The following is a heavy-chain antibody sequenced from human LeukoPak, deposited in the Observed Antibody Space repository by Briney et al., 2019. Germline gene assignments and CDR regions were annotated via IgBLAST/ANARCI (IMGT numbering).Heavy chain of an antibody. Sequence: ASVNVSCKASGYTFTGYYMHWVRQAPGQGLEWMGWINPNSGGTNYAQKFQGRVTMTRDTSISTAYMELSRLRSDDTAVYYCARVEDYYDSSGYSGYWGQGTLVTVSS. J-gene: IGHJ4*02. CDR3: ARVEDYYDSSGYSGY. V-gene: IGHV1-2*02. CDR2: INPNSGGT. D-gene: IGHD3-22*01. CDR1: GYTFTGYY.